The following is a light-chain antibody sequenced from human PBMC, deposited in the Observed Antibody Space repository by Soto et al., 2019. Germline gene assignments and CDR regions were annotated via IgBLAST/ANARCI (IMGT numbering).Light chain of an antibody. CDR1: SSDVGGYNS. Sequence: SVLPQPAYVSGSPGLSIAISCTGTSSDVGGYNSVSWYQQHPGKAPKLMIYDVSNRPSGVSNRFSGSKSGNTASLTISGLQAEDEGDYYCSSYTTGGSYVFGTGTKVTVL. CDR2: DVS. CDR3: SSYTTGGSYV. V-gene: IGLV2-14*01. J-gene: IGLJ1*01.